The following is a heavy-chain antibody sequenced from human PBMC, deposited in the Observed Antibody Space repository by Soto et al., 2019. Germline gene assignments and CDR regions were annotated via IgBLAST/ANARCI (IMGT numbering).Heavy chain of an antibody. CDR2: INPILSMS. CDR3: ARYLGGWPDY. D-gene: IGHD2-15*01. CDR1: GDTFSFYT. V-gene: IGHV1-69*02. Sequence: GASVKVSCKASGDTFSFYTINWVRQAPGLGLEWVGRINPILSMSNYAQKFQGRVTMTADKSTSTAYMELRSLRSEDTAMYYCARYLGGWPDYWG. J-gene: IGHJ4*01.